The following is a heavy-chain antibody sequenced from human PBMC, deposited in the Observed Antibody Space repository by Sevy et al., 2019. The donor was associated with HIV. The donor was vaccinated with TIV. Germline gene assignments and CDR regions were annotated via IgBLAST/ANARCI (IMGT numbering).Heavy chain of an antibody. CDR2: IKQDGSVK. D-gene: IGHD6-13*01. J-gene: IGHJ4*02. CDR3: VRAIAADGSX. V-gene: IGHV3-7*01. Sequence: GGSLRLSCAASGFSLNSYWMSWVRQAPGKGLEWVANIKQDGSVKYYVDSVKGRFTISRDNARNLLYLQMNSLRAEDTALYYCVRAIAADGSXWGQGTLVTVSS. CDR1: GFSLNSYW.